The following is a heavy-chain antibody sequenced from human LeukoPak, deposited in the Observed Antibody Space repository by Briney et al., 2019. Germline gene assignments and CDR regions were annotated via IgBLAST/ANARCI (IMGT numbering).Heavy chain of an antibody. CDR3: ARGRYSSSINSMDV. CDR1: GGTFSSYA. J-gene: IGHJ6*02. CDR2: IIPIFGTA. Sequence: SVKVSCKASGGTFSSYAISWVRQAPGQGLERMGGIIPIFGTANYAQKFQGRVTITADESTSTAYMELSSLRSEDTAVYYCARGRYSSSINSMDVWGQGTTVTVSS. D-gene: IGHD6-6*01. V-gene: IGHV1-69*13.